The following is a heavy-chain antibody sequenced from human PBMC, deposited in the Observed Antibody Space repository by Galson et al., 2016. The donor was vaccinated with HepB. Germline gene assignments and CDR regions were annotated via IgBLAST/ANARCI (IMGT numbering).Heavy chain of an antibody. V-gene: IGHV4-39*01. Sequence: SETLSLTCAVSGGSISSSSYYWDWIRHPPGKGLEWIGSIFYSGTTYFNPSLRSRVTISVDTSKNQFSLELSSMAAADTAVYFCARLRAGYDYDSSGPIDCWGQGTLVTVSS. D-gene: IGHD3-22*01. CDR3: ARLRAGYDYDSSGPIDC. CDR2: IFYSGTT. J-gene: IGHJ4*02. CDR1: GGSISSSSYY.